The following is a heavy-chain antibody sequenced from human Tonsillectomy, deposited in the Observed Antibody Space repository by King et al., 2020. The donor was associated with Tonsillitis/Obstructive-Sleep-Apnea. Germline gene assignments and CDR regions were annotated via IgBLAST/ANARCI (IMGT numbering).Heavy chain of an antibody. CDR2: ISYDGSNK. Sequence: VQLVESGGGVVQPGRSLRLSCAASGFTFSRYAMHWVRQAPGKGLEGVAVISYDGSNKYYADSEKGRFPLYRDNSKNTLYLQMNSQRAEDTAVYYCATDHNYYGFWSGYYRRYYYYYYMDVWGEGTTVTVSS. V-gene: IGHV3-30*01. CDR3: ATDHNYYGFWSGYYRRYYYYYYMDV. CDR1: GFTFSRYA. D-gene: IGHD3-3*01. J-gene: IGHJ6*03.